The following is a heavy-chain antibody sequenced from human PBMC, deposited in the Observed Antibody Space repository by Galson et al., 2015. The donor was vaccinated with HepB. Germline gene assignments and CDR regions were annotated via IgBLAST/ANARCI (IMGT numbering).Heavy chain of an antibody. CDR1: GFTFSSYA. Sequence: SLRLSCAASGFTFSSYAMCWVRQSPGKGLEWVSAIGSDGSSTFYADSVKRRSTISRDNSGNTLYLQMNRLGAEDTAVYYCAKDLVVRGEYYYYGRDVWGHGTTVTVSS. J-gene: IGHJ6*02. V-gene: IGHV3-23*01. D-gene: IGHD3-10*01. CDR3: AKDLVVRGEYYYYGRDV. CDR2: IGSDGSST.